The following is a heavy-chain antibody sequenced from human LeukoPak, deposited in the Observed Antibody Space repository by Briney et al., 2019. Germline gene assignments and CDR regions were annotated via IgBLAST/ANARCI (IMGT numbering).Heavy chain of an antibody. J-gene: IGHJ4*02. CDR3: ARAGSGSGWYFDY. CDR1: GYDFTSVG. D-gene: IGHD6-19*01. V-gene: IGHV1-18*01. Sequence: GASVRVSRKASGYDFTSVGITWVRQAPGQGLEWMGWISPYNGNTRYVQKLQGRVTMTTDTSTSTAYMELRSLRFDDTAVYYCARAGSGSGWYFDYWGQGTLVTVPS. CDR2: ISPYNGNT.